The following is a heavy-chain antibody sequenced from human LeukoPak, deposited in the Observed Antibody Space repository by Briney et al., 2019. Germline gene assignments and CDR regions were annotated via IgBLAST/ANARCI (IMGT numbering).Heavy chain of an antibody. CDR1: GFTIGNYY. V-gene: IGHV3-66*01. J-gene: IGHJ4*02. Sequence: TGGSLRLSCAASGFTIGNYYMNWVRQAAGKGLEWVSLIFSHGETSYADSVKGRFTISRDNSKNTLYLQMNGLRVEDTAVYYCARDPPAVSINTYAWGQGTLVTVSS. CDR3: ARDPPAVSINTYA. CDR2: IFSHGET. D-gene: IGHD2-8*01.